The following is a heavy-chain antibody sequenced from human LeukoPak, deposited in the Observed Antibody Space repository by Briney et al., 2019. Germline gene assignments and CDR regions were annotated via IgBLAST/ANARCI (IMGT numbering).Heavy chain of an antibody. CDR2: INSNSGGI. J-gene: IGHJ4*02. V-gene: IGHV1-2*02. D-gene: IGHD6-6*01. CDR3: ARTSIAARRADFDY. Sequence: GASVRVSCKPSGYTFTDYYIHWMRQAPGQGLEWMGWINSNSGGISYAQKFQGRVTLTRDTPARTVFMELNRLTSDDTAVYYCARTSIAARRADFDYWGQGTVVTVSS. CDR1: GYTFTDYY.